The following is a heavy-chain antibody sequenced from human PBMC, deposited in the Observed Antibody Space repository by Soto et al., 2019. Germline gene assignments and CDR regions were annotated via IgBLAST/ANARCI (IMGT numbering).Heavy chain of an antibody. CDR3: ATDYSNYYYYTHV. CDR2: IIPILGIA. J-gene: IGHJ6*03. Sequence: ASVKVSCKASGGTFSSYTISWVRQAPGQGLEWMGRIIPILGIANYAQKFQGRVTITADKSTSTAYMELSSLRSEDTAVYYCATDYSNYYYYTHVSGKGTPVTVSS. CDR1: GGTFSSYT. D-gene: IGHD4-4*01. V-gene: IGHV1-69*02.